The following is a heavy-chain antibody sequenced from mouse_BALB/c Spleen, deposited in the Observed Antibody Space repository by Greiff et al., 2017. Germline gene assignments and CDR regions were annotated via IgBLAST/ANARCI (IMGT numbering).Heavy chain of an antibody. J-gene: IGHJ3*01. CDR3: ARKGYGNYGFPPWFAY. Sequence: EVQLQESGPELVNPVASVKISCKASGYSFTGYYIHWVKQGPRKSLEWIGYISCYNRATSYNQKFKGKAIFTVDKSSSTAYMQFNSLTSEDSAVYYCARKGYGNYGFPPWFAYWGQGTLVTVSA. CDR1: GYSFTGYY. CDR2: ISCYNRAT. D-gene: IGHD2-1*01. V-gene: IGHV1-42*01.